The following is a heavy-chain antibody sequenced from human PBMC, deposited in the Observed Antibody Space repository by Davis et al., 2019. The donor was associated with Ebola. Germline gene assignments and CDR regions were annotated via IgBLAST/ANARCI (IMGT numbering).Heavy chain of an antibody. CDR3: AREGAIFGPVRAGYYYYMDV. D-gene: IGHD3-3*01. Sequence: SVKVSCKASGGTFSSYAISWVRQAPGQGLEWMGGIIPIFGTANYAQKFQGRVTITADESTITAYMELSSLRSEDTAVYYCAREGAIFGPVRAGYYYYMDVWGKGTTVTVSS. CDR2: IIPIFGTA. V-gene: IGHV1-69*13. CDR1: GGTFSSYA. J-gene: IGHJ6*03.